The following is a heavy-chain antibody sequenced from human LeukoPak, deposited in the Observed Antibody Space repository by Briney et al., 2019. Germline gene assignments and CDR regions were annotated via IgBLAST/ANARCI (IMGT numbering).Heavy chain of an antibody. CDR3: ARGRLAGQWLAWLDAFDI. CDR2: ISRNSSSI. D-gene: IGHD6-19*01. J-gene: IGHJ3*02. Sequence: TGGSLRLSCAASGFTFDDYAMFWIRQVPGKGLEWVSGISRNSSSIGYADSVKGRFTISRDNAKNSLYLQMNSLRVEDMAFHYCARGRLAGQWLAWLDAFDIWGQGTMVSVSS. CDR1: GFTFDDYA. V-gene: IGHV3-9*03.